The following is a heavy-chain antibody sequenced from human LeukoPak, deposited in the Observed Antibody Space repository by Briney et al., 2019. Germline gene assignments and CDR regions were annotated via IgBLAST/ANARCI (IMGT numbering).Heavy chain of an antibody. V-gene: IGHV3-30*02. CDR3: AKENSGRYYFDY. Sequence: GGSLRLSCAASGFTFSSYGMHWVRQAPGKGLEWVAFIRYDGTNKYYADSVKGRFTISRDDSKNTLYLQMNSLRPEDTAVYYCAKENSGRYYFDYWGQGTLVTVSS. CDR1: GFTFSSYG. CDR2: IRYDGTNK. D-gene: IGHD6-19*01. J-gene: IGHJ4*02.